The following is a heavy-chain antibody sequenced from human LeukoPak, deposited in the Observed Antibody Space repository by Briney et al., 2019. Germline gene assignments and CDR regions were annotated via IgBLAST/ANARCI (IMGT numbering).Heavy chain of an antibody. CDR3: ARWASISREPGGFFDH. CDR2: FCLGRDT. CDR1: GDSVTNDFF. Sequence: SETLSLICTVSGDSVTNDFFWGWVRQPPGKELEWIGSFCLGRDTYYRPSLKSRVTISVDTSKNQFSLNLNSVTAADTAVYYCARWASISREPGGFFDHWGQGTLVTVSS. D-gene: IGHD1-14*01. V-gene: IGHV4-38-2*02. J-gene: IGHJ4*02.